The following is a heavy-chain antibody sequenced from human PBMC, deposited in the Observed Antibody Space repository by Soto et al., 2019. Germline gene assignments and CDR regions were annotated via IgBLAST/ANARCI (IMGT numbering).Heavy chain of an antibody. CDR1: GFSLSSSGVS. Sequence: QITLKESGPTLVKPTETLTITCTFSGFSLSSSGVSVGWIRQPPGKAREWLALINWVGDGRYSPSLKSRLTVTKVISGNHVVLTVTNMDPVDTATYYCAHRPWGFSDTFHNWGRGIMVTVSS. J-gene: IGHJ3*02. D-gene: IGHD3-16*01. CDR2: INWVGDG. CDR3: AHRPWGFSDTFHN. V-gene: IGHV2-5*02.